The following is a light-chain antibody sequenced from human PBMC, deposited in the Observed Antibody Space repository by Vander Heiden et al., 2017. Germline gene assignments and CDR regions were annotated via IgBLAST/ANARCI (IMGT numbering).Light chain of an antibody. CDR2: DND. CDR3: ATWDNSLRVVV. J-gene: IGLJ2*01. CDR1: SPNIGNNY. Sequence: QSVLTQPPSVSAAPRQKVTVSCSGSSPNIGNNYVSWYQQLPGTAPKLLIYDNDKRPSGIPDRFSGSKSGTSATLGITGLQTGDEADYYCATWDNSLRVVVFGGGTKMTVL. V-gene: IGLV1-51*01.